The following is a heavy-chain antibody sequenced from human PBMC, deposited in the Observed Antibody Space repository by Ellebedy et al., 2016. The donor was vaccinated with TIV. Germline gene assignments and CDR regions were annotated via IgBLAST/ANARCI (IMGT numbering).Heavy chain of an antibody. CDR3: VKDYYYDTRDYYSHFDY. Sequence: GGSLRLXXRASGFTFTKFAMSWVRQAPGKGLEWVSAISGSGGSSYSAASVRGRVTISRDNSKDTLYLLMNSLRAEDTAVYYCVKDYYYDTRDYYSHFDYWGQGTLVTVSS. CDR1: GFTFTKFA. D-gene: IGHD3-22*01. V-gene: IGHV3-23*01. CDR2: ISGSGGSS. J-gene: IGHJ4*02.